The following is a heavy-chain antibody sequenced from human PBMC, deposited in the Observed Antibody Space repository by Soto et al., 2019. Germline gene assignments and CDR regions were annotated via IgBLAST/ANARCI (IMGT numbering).Heavy chain of an antibody. CDR1: GGTFSSYA. Sequence: ASVKVSCKASGGTFSSYAISWVRQAPGQGLEWMGGIIPIFGTAKYSQKFQGRVTITRDTSASTAYMELSSLRSEDTAVYYCATHCGGDCYLFSNWGQGTLVTVSS. D-gene: IGHD2-21*02. CDR3: ATHCGGDCYLFSN. CDR2: IIPIFGTA. V-gene: IGHV1-69*05. J-gene: IGHJ4*02.